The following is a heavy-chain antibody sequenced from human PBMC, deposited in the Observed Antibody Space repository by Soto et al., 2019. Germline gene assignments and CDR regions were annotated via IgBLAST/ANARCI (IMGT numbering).Heavy chain of an antibody. Sequence: EQLEQSGAEVKKPGESLKISCKGPGHLFNNHWIGWVRQTPGKGLEWMGLIFTRDSETKTIPSFQGHVSFSVDNYLNTVYLQWTTLKTTDTGIYFCARGYFDSGHGYDLWGQGTLVTVSS. CDR3: ARGYFDSGHGYDL. CDR2: IFTRDSET. J-gene: IGHJ5*02. CDR1: GHLFNNHW. V-gene: IGHV5-51*01. D-gene: IGHD3-10*01.